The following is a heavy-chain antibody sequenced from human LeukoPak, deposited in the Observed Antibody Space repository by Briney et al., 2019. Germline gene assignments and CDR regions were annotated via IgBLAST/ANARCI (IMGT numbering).Heavy chain of an antibody. D-gene: IGHD6-19*01. CDR3: ARDPPFGMAGTGAFDI. J-gene: IGHJ3*02. CDR1: GFTFGSYG. V-gene: IGHV3-33*01. CDR2: IWYDGSNK. Sequence: GGSLRLSCAASGFTFGSYGMHWVRQAPGKGLEWVAVIWYDGSNKYYADSVKGRFTISRDNSKNTLYLQMNSLRAEDTAVYYCARDPPFGMAGTGAFDIWGQGTMVTVSS.